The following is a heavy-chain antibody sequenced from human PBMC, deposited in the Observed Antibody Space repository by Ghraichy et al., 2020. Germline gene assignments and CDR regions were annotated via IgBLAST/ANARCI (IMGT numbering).Heavy chain of an antibody. V-gene: IGHV3-64D*09. J-gene: IGHJ4*02. D-gene: IGHD3-10*01. Sequence: GESLNISCSASGFTFSSYAMHWVRQAPGKGLEYVSAISSNGGSTYYADSVKGRFTISRDNSKNTLYLQMSSLRAEDTAVYYCVKDGGYYGSGPFDYWGQGTLVTVSS. CDR1: GFTFSSYA. CDR2: ISSNGGST. CDR3: VKDGGYYGSGPFDY.